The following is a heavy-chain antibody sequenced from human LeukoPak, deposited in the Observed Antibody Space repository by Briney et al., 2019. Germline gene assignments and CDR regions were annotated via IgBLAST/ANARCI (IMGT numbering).Heavy chain of an antibody. J-gene: IGHJ4*02. Sequence: SETLSLTCAVSGGSISSTNWWTWVRQPPGKGLEWIGEIYHGGSTNYNPSLKSRVTISVDTSKNQFSLKLSSVTAADTAVYYCATHPLYGSGSLDYWGQGTLVTVSS. CDR1: GGSISSTNW. V-gene: IGHV4-4*02. D-gene: IGHD3-10*01. CDR3: ATHPLYGSGSLDY. CDR2: IYHGGST.